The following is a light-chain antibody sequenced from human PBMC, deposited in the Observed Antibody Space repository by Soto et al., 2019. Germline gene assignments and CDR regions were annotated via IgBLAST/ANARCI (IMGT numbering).Light chain of an antibody. CDR3: QQRSNWPWT. CDR2: DAS. CDR1: QSVISY. V-gene: IGKV3-11*01. J-gene: IGKJ1*01. Sequence: EIVLTQSPATLSLSLGERATLSCRASQSVISYLAWYQQKPGQAPRLLIYDASNRATGIPARFSGSGSGTDFTLAISSLEPEDFAVYYCQQRSNWPWTFGQGTKVEIK.